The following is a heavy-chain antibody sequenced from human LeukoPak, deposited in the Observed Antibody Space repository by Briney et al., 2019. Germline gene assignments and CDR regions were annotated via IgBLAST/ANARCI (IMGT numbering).Heavy chain of an antibody. V-gene: IGHV1-2*02. CDR1: GHTFTGYY. J-gene: IGHJ4*02. CDR3: ARANPGATIKGY. D-gene: IGHD5-12*01. Sequence: ASVKVSCKASGHTFTGYYMHWVRQAPGQGLEWMGWINPNSGGTNYAQKFQGRVTVTRDTSISTAYMELSRLRSDDTAVYYCARANPGATIKGYWGQGTLVTVSS. CDR2: INPNSGGT.